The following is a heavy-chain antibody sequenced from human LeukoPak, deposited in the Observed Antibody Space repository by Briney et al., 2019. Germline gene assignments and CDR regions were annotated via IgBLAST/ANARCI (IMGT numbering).Heavy chain of an antibody. Sequence: ASVKVSCKASGYTFTSYGISWVRQAPGQGLEWMGCISAYNGNTNYAQKLQGRVTMTTDTSTSTAYMELRSLRSDDTAVYYCARDTQTYGHYELADNWFDPWGQGTLVTVSS. D-gene: IGHD4-17*01. V-gene: IGHV1-18*01. CDR2: ISAYNGNT. CDR1: GYTFTSYG. J-gene: IGHJ5*02. CDR3: ARDTQTYGHYELADNWFDP.